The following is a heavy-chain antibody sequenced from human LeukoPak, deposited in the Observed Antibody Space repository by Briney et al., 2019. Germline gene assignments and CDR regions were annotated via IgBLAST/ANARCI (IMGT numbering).Heavy chain of an antibody. CDR2: INQDGSEK. V-gene: IGHV3-7*01. CDR1: GFTFSSYG. Sequence: GGSLRLSCAASGFTFSSYGMHWVRQAPGKGLEWVANINQDGSEKYYVDSVKGRFTISRDNAKNSLYLQMNSLRAEDTAVYYCARELVSYYDSSGEFDYWGQGTLVTVSS. CDR3: ARELVSYYDSSGEFDY. J-gene: IGHJ4*02. D-gene: IGHD3-22*01.